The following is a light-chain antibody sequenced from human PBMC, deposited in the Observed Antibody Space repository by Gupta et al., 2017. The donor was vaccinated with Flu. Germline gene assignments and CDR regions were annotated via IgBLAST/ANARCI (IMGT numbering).Light chain of an antibody. Sequence: VGDRVTITCRASQSISSWLAWYQQKPGKAPNLLIYKTSSLQNGVPSRFSGSGSGTEFTLTISSLQPDDVATYYCQQYHGSPTFGGGTKVEFK. V-gene: IGKV1-5*03. J-gene: IGKJ4*01. CDR3: QQYHGSPT. CDR1: QSISSW. CDR2: KTS.